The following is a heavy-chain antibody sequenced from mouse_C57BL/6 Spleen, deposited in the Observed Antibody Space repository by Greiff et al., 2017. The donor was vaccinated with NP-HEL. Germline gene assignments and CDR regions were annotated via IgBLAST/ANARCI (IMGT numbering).Heavy chain of an antibody. D-gene: IGHD2-12*01. CDR2: ISSGSSTL. CDR3: TRKEKSYYITHYYAMDY. Sequence: EVPGVESGGGLVKPGGSLKLSCAASGFTFSDSGMHWVRQAPEKGLEWVAYISSGSSTLYYAHTVKGRFTIARDNAKNTLFLQMTSLRSEYTAMYYCTRKEKSYYITHYYAMDYWGQGTSVTVSS. J-gene: IGHJ4*01. V-gene: IGHV5-17*01. CDR1: GFTFSDSG.